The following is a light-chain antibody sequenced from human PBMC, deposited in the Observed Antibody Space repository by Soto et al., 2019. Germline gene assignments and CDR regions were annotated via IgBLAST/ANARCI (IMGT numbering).Light chain of an antibody. CDR2: NVY. CDR3: SAYTVSRTYV. Sequence: QSALTQPASVSGSPGQSITISCTGTSSDVGAYNFVSWHQQHPGKAPKLMIYNVYDRPSGISYRLSGSKSGNTASLTISGLQGEDEADYYCSAYTVSRTYVFGTGTKVTVL. V-gene: IGLV2-14*03. J-gene: IGLJ1*01. CDR1: SSDVGAYNF.